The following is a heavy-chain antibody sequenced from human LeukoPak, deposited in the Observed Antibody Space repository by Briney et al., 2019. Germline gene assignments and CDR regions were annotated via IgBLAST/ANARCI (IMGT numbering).Heavy chain of an antibody. CDR2: IRHDGTDQ. Sequence: GGSLRLSCVGSGFTFSVHWVRQVPGKGLEWLTFIRHDGTDQHYADSVRGRFTISRDDSKNTLYLQMNFLKSEDTAVYYCARWGGTRQYYFDYWGQGTLVTVSS. V-gene: IGHV3-30*02. J-gene: IGHJ4*02. D-gene: IGHD1-1*01. CDR3: ARWGGTRQYYFDY. CDR1: GFTFS.